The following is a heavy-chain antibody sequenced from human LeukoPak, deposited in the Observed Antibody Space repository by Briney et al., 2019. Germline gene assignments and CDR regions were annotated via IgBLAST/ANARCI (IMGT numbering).Heavy chain of an antibody. V-gene: IGHV4-59*12. D-gene: IGHD1-26*01. J-gene: IGHJ4*02. CDR3: ARDLATWELLEY. CDR1: GGSISSYY. CDR2: IYYSGST. Sequence: SETLSLTCTVSGGSISSYYWSWIRQPPGKGLEWIGYIYYSGSTNYNPSLKSRVTISVDTSKNQFSLKLSSVTAADTAVYYCARDLATWELLEYWGQGTLVTVSS.